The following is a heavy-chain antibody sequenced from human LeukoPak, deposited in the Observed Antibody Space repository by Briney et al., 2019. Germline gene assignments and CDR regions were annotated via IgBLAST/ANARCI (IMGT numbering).Heavy chain of an antibody. CDR2: ISGSDGST. CDR1: GFMFSSYA. Sequence: GGSLRLSCAASGFMFSSYAMSWVRQAPGKGLEWVSGISGSDGSTYYADSVKGRFTISRDNSKNTLYPQMDSLRAEDTAVYYCAKDSISRYYYVSSGYSDYWGQGNLVTVSS. V-gene: IGHV3-23*01. CDR3: AKDSISRYYYVSSGYSDY. J-gene: IGHJ4*02. D-gene: IGHD3-22*01.